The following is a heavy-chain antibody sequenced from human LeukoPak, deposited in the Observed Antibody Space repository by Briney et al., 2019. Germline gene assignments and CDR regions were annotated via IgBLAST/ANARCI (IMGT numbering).Heavy chain of an antibody. CDR1: GYTFTSYA. V-gene: IGHV1-3*01. J-gene: IGHJ4*02. CDR3: ARDYYGSGSSYLSYYFDY. D-gene: IGHD3-10*01. CDR2: INAGNGNT. Sequence: ASVKVSCKASGYTFTSYAMHWVRQAPGQRLEWMGWINAGNGNTKYSQKFQGRVTITMDTSASTAYMELSSLRSEDTAVYYCARDYYGSGSSYLSYYFDYWGQGTLVTVSS.